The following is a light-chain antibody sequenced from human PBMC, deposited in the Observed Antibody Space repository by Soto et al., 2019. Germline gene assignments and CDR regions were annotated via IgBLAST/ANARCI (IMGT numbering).Light chain of an antibody. CDR1: SSDVGGYNY. CDR2: DVS. V-gene: IGLV2-14*01. Sequence: QSALNQPASVSGSPGQSITISCTGTSSDVGGYNYVSWYQQHPGKAPKLMIYDVSNRPSGVSNRFSGSKSGNTASLTTSGLQAEDEADYYCNSYTSSSTLNYVFGTGTKVTVL. J-gene: IGLJ1*01. CDR3: NSYTSSSTLNYV.